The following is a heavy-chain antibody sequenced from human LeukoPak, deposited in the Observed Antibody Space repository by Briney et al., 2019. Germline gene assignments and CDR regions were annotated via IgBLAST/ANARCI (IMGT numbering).Heavy chain of an antibody. CDR3: ARAQGLNWNPESYFDY. CDR1: GYTFTGYY. D-gene: IGHD1-1*01. V-gene: IGHV1-18*04. Sequence: GASVKVSCKASGYTFTGYYMHWVRQAPGQGLEWMGWISAYNGNTNYAQKLQGRVTMTTDTSTSTAYMELRSLRSDDTAVYYCARAQGLNWNPESYFDYWGQGTLVTVSS. J-gene: IGHJ4*02. CDR2: ISAYNGNT.